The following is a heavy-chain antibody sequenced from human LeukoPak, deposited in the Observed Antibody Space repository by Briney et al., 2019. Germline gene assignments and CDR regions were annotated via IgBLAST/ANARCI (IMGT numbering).Heavy chain of an antibody. V-gene: IGHV4-61*02. CDR3: ARGGGGDHEEYFQH. Sequence: SQTLSLTCTVSGGSISSGSYYWSWIRQPAGKGLEWIGRIYTSGSTNYNPSLKSRVTISVDTSKNQFSLKLSSVTAADTAVYYCARGGGGDHEEYFQHWGQGTLVTVSS. CDR1: GGSISSGSYY. J-gene: IGHJ1*01. D-gene: IGHD4-17*01. CDR2: IYTSGST.